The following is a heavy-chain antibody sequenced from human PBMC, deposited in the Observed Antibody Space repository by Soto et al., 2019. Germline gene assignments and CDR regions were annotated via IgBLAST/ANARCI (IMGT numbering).Heavy chain of an antibody. Sequence: ASVKVSCKASGYSLISYWISWVRHAPGQGLEWMGWISAYNGNTYYVQKLQGRVTMTTDTSTSTAYMELRSLRSDDTAVYYCARDGITGTSDAFDIWGQGTMVTVSS. CDR3: ARDGITGTSDAFDI. CDR1: GYSLISYW. D-gene: IGHD1-20*01. CDR2: ISAYNGNT. J-gene: IGHJ3*02. V-gene: IGHV1-18*01.